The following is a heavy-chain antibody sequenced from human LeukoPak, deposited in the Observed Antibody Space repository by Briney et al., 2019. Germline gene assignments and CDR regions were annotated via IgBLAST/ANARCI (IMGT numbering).Heavy chain of an antibody. Sequence: PGRSLRLSCAASGFTFSSYAMHWVRQAPGKGLEWVAVISYDGSNKYYADSVKGRFTISRDNAKNSLYLQMNSLRAEDTAVYYCARDSIITGDSLFDHWGQGTLVTVSS. CDR2: ISYDGSNK. CDR1: GFTFSSYA. V-gene: IGHV3-30-3*01. J-gene: IGHJ4*02. CDR3: ARDSIITGDSLFDH. D-gene: IGHD7-27*01.